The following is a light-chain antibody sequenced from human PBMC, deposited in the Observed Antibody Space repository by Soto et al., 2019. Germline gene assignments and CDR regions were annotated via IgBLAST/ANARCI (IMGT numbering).Light chain of an antibody. CDR1: NSNIGANFH. CDR3: QSYDSSLSAYV. CDR2: GDT. J-gene: IGLJ1*01. Sequence: QSVLTQPPSVSGAPGQRVTISCTGSNSNIGANFHLQWYLQLPGTAPKLRIYGDTYRPSGVPDRFSGSKSGTSASLAITGLQAEDEADYYCQSYDSSLSAYVFGAGTKLTVL. V-gene: IGLV1-40*01.